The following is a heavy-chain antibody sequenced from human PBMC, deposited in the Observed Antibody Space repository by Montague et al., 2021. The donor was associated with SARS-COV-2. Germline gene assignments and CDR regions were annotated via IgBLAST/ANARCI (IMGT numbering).Heavy chain of an antibody. CDR3: ARGPSRDGYNGGDAFDI. V-gene: IGHV3-13*01. D-gene: IGHD5-24*01. CDR2: IGTAGDT. CDR1: GFTFSSYD. J-gene: IGHJ3*02. Sequence: SLRPSCAASGFTFSSYDMHWVRQATGKGLEWVSAIGTAGDTYYPGSVKGRFTISRENAKNSLYLQMNSLRAGDTAVYYCARGPSRDGYNGGDAFDIWGQGTMVTVSS.